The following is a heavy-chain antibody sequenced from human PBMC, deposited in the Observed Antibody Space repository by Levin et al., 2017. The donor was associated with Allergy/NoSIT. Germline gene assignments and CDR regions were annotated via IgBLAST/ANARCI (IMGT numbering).Heavy chain of an antibody. V-gene: IGHV2-70*01. J-gene: IGHJ4*02. CDR3: SRKGSGSFSGTPFDY. CDR1: GFSLTTNGMC. Sequence: TLSLTCTFSGFSLTTNGMCVTWIRQPPGKALEWLAVIDWDDDQYYRTSLKTRPTISKDTSNNQVVLTMTHMDPENTTTYYFSRKGSGSFSGTPFDYWGQGTLVTVSS. D-gene: IGHD1-26*01. CDR2: IDWDDDQ.